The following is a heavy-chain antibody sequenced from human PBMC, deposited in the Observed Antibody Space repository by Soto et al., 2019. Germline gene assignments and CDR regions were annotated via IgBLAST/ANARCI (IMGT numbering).Heavy chain of an antibody. Sequence: QVQLVQSGAEVKKPGSLVKVSCKPSGGSFSIYTFNWVRQAPGQGLEWMGGIIPIFGTATYAQKFQGRVTITAEDATSTAYMEVRALRSEDTAVYFCARGVSGSYSSPLDRWGQGTLVTVSS. D-gene: IGHD3-10*01. CDR2: IIPIFGTA. CDR1: GGSFSIYT. CDR3: ARGVSGSYSSPLDR. J-gene: IGHJ5*02. V-gene: IGHV1-69*01.